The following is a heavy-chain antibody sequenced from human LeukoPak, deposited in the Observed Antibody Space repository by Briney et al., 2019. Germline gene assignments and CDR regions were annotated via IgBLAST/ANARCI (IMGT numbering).Heavy chain of an antibody. J-gene: IGHJ4*02. V-gene: IGHV3-15*01. Sequence: GGSLRLSCAASGFTFSNAWMSWVRQAPGKGLEWVGRIKSKTDGGTTDYTAPVKGRFTISRDDSKNTLYLQMNSLKTEDTAVYYCPTQLNHCSSTSCYSFDYWGQGTLVTVSS. CDR2: IKSKTDGGTT. CDR3: PTQLNHCSSTSCYSFDY. D-gene: IGHD2-2*01. CDR1: GFTFSNAW.